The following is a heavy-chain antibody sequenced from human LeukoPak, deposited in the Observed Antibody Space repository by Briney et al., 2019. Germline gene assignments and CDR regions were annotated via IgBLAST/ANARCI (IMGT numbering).Heavy chain of an antibody. CDR3: ARDGSFAKTGYSSSFTAFDI. CDR1: GFTFSSYG. Sequence: GGSLRLSCAASGFTFSSYGMRWVRQAPGKGLEWVAVIWYDGSNKYYADSVKGRFTISRDNSKNTLYLQMNSLRAEDTAVYYCARDGSFAKTGYSSSFTAFDIWGQGTMVTVSS. CDR2: IWYDGSNK. D-gene: IGHD6-13*01. J-gene: IGHJ3*02. V-gene: IGHV3-33*08.